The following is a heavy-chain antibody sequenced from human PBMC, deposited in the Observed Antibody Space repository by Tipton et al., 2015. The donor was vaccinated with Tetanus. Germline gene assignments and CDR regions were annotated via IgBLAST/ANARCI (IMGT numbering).Heavy chain of an antibody. D-gene: IGHD1-14*01. CDR1: GFTFSSYP. J-gene: IGHJ6*02. Sequence: GSLRLSCAASGFTFSSYPMAWVRQAPGKGLEWVSGIAGSVGSTYYRDSVRGRFIVSRDNSKNTLYLQMNSLRAEDTAVYYCARANFMGRTRTHSGLDVWGQGTTVSVSS. V-gene: IGHV3-23*01. CDR3: ARANFMGRTRTHSGLDV. CDR2: IAGSVGST.